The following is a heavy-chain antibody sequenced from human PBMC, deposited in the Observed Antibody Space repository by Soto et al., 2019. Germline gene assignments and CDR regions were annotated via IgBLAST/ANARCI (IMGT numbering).Heavy chain of an antibody. CDR2: IDPVDSYA. D-gene: IGHD6-13*01. V-gene: IGHV5-10-1*01. J-gene: IGHJ5*02. Sequence: PGESLKSSGWSSGFSFSHYWISLVRQMPGKGLEWMRNIDPVDSYANYSPSFQGHVTFSVDTSISNAYLQWSSLKASDTAMYFCARIYSIARNWFDPWGQGTLVTVYS. CDR3: ARIYSIARNWFDP. CDR1: GFSFSHYW.